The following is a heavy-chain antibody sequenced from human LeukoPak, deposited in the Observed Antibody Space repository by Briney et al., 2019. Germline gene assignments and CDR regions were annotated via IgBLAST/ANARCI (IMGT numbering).Heavy chain of an antibody. CDR3: ARSKGYTTEDRFDY. CDR1: GYSFTTYW. CDR2: IYPGDSDT. Sequence: GESLKISCEGSGYSFTTYWIGWVRQMPGKGLEWMGIIYPGDSDTRYSPSSQGQVTISADKSINTAYLQWSSLKASDTAMYYCARSKGYTTEDRFDYWGQGTLVTVSS. J-gene: IGHJ4*02. D-gene: IGHD2-2*02. V-gene: IGHV5-51*01.